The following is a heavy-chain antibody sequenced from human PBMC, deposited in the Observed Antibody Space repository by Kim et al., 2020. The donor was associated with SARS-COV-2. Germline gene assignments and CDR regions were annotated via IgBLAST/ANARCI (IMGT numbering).Heavy chain of an antibody. V-gene: IGHV3-9*01. CDR1: GFNFGAYA. Sequence: GGSLRLSCSGPGFNFGAYAMHWVRQAPGRRLEWISGISAESGNTGYADSVQDRFHIYRDNAQSMLYLQMNNLRVEDTALYFCVKDRRATEYYYYYGLDV. J-gene: IGHJ6*01. CDR3: VKDRRATEYYYYYGLDV. D-gene: IGHD2-21*02. CDR2: ISAESGNT.